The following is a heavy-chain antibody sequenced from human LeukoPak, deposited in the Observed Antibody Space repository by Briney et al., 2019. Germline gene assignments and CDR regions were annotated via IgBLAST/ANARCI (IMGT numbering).Heavy chain of an antibody. CDR1: GYTFTDYD. J-gene: IGHJ5*02. CDR2: INPNSGGT. Sequence: GASVKVSCKASGYTFTDYDMHWVRQAPGQGLEWMGWINPNSGGTNYAQKFQGRVTMTRDTSISTAYMELSRLRSDDTAVYYCARGGWSLGYCSSSSCLDWFDPWGQGTLVTDSS. V-gene: IGHV1-2*02. D-gene: IGHD2-2*01. CDR3: ARGGWSLGYCSSSSCLDWFDP.